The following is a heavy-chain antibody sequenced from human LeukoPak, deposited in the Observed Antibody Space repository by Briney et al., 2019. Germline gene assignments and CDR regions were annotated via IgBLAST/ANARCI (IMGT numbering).Heavy chain of an antibody. V-gene: IGHV4-38-2*02. Sequence: SETLSLTCTVSGGSISSYYWGWIRQPPGKGLEWIGSIYHSGSTYYNPSLKSRVTISVDTSKNQFSLKLSSVTAADTAVYYCARSYGVYYFDYWGQGTLVTVSS. J-gene: IGHJ4*02. D-gene: IGHD4-17*01. CDR2: IYHSGST. CDR3: ARSYGVYYFDY. CDR1: GGSISSYY.